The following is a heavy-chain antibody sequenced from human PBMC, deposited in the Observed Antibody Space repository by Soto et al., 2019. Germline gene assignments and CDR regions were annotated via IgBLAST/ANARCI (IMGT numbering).Heavy chain of an antibody. CDR3: ARSRDCGGDCYSNWFDP. CDR2: IYYSGST. Sequence: PSETLSLTCAVYGGSFSCYYWSWIRQHPGKGLEWIGYIYYSGSTYYNPSLKSRVTISVDTSKNQFSLKLSSVTSADTAVYYCARSRDCGGDCYSNWFDPWGQGTLVTVS. V-gene: IGHV4-31*11. CDR1: GGSFSCYY. J-gene: IGHJ5*02. D-gene: IGHD2-21*02.